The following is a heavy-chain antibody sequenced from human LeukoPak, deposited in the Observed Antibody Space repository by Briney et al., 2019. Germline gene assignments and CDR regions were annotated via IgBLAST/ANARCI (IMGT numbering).Heavy chain of an antibody. CDR1: GFTFSNYA. CDR2: ISDSGDKT. J-gene: IGHJ4*02. Sequence: GGALRLSCAASGFTFSNYAMSWGRQAPGEGVESVSAISDSGDKTDYADSVRGRFTIYRDNSKDTLYLQMNSLGAADTAVYYCAKDGGGYCNNSSCWGQGTLVTVSS. V-gene: IGHV3-23*01. CDR3: AKDGGGYCNNSSC. D-gene: IGHD2-2*01.